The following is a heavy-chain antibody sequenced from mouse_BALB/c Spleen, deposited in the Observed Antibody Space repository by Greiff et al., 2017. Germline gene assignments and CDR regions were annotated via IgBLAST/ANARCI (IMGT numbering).Heavy chain of an antibody. J-gene: IGHJ2*01. CDR3: TRSGAYYGNYGYYFDY. V-gene: IGHV1S127*01. CDR1: GYTFTSYW. D-gene: IGHD2-10*01. Sequence: QVQLQQPGAELVKPGASVKMSCKASGYTFTSYWMHWVKQRPGQGLEWIGVIDPSDSYTSYNQKFKGKATLTVDTSSSTAYMQLSSLTSEDSAVYYCTRSGAYYGNYGYYFDYWGQGTTLTVSS. CDR2: IDPSDSYT.